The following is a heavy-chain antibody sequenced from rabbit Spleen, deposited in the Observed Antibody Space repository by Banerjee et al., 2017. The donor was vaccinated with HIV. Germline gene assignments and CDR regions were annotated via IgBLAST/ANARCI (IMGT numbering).Heavy chain of an antibody. CDR1: GFSFSSSYY. CDR3: ARDTSSSFSSYGMDL. CDR2: IYGATGSSA. V-gene: IGHV1S45*01. D-gene: IGHD1-1*01. J-gene: IGHJ6*01. Sequence: QEQLEESGGGLFQPGGSLALTCKASGFSFSSSYYMCWVRQAPGKGLEWIGCIYGATGSSAWYANWAKGRFTISKSSSTTVTLQMTSLTAADTATYFCARDTSSSFSSYGMDLWGPGTLVTVS.